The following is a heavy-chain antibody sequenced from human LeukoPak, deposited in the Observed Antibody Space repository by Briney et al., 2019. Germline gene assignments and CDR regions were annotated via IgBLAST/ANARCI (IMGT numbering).Heavy chain of an antibody. CDR2: MIYGGST. CDR3: ARGGVGDRLSY. J-gene: IGHJ4*02. V-gene: IGHV4-34*01. CDR1: GGSFSGYF. Sequence: PSETLSLTWALYGGSFSGYFWSWIRQSPGKGLEWIGEMIYGGSTNYNPSLKSRVTMSIDTSKNQFSLKLSSVTAADTAVYYCARGGVGDRLSYWGQGTLVTVSS. D-gene: IGHD4-17*01.